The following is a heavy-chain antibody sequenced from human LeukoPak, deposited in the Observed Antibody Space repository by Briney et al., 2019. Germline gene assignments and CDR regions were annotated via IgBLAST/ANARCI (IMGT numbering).Heavy chain of an antibody. D-gene: IGHD3-3*01. CDR2: INLSGST. J-gene: IGHJ4*02. Sequence: KPSETLSLTRAVYGGSFSGYYWSWIRQPPGKGLEWMGEINLSGSTNYNPSLKSRVTISVDTSKNQFSLQLSSVTAADTAVYYCARGRDFWSGYYLDYWGQGTLVTVS. CDR1: GGSFSGYY. V-gene: IGHV4-34*01. CDR3: ARGRDFWSGYYLDY.